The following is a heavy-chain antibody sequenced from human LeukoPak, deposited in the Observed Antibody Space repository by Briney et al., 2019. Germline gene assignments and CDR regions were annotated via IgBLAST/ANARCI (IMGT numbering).Heavy chain of an antibody. Sequence: SETLSLTCTVSGGSISSYYWSWIRQPPGEGLEWIGYIYYSGSTNYNPSLKSRVTISVDTSKNQFSLKLSSVTAADTAVYYCARDRSPGGIAAAGTFRNYYYYGMDVWGQGTTVTVSS. J-gene: IGHJ6*02. D-gene: IGHD6-13*01. CDR2: IYYSGST. CDR1: GGSISSYY. V-gene: IGHV4-59*01. CDR3: ARDRSPGGIAAAGTFRNYYYYGMDV.